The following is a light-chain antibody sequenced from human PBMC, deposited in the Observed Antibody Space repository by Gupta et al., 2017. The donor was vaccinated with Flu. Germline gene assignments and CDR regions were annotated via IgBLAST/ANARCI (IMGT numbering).Light chain of an antibody. CDR1: QSVGNN. CDR2: GTS. V-gene: IGKV3-15*01. J-gene: IGKJ2*01. CDR3: QRFNTWPPYT. Sequence: EIVMTQSPATLSVSPGERATLSCRASQSVGNNLAWYQQRPGQAPRLLIYGTSNRATGIPARFSGRGSGPEFTLTISSLQSEDSAVYYCQRFNTWPPYTFGQGTKLEIK.